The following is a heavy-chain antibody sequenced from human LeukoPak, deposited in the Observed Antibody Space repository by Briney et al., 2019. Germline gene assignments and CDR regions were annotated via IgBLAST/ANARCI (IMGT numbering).Heavy chain of an antibody. D-gene: IGHD2-15*01. CDR3: ARHGGIYCSGGSCYSDDAFDI. CDR2: INHSGST. J-gene: IGHJ3*02. Sequence: PSETLSLTCAVYGGSFSGYYWSWIRQPPGKGLEWIGEINHSGSTNYNPSLKSRVTISVDTSKNQFSLKLSPVTAADTAVYYCARHGGIYCSGGSCYSDDAFDIWGQGTMVTVSS. CDR1: GGSFSGYY. V-gene: IGHV4-34*01.